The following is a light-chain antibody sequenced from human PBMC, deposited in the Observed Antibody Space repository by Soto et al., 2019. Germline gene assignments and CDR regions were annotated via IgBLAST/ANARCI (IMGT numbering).Light chain of an antibody. V-gene: IGKV3-11*01. CDR1: QSIRSW. Sequence: THSPSILSASVGDRVTITCRASQSIRSWLAWYQQKPGQAPRLLIYEASNRATGIPARFSGSGSGADFTLTISSLEPEDFALYYCQQHINWPLTFGGGTKVDIK. CDR2: EAS. J-gene: IGKJ4*01. CDR3: QQHINWPLT.